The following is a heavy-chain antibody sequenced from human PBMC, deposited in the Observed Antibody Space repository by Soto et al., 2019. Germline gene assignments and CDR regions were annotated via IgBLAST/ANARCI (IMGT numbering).Heavy chain of an antibody. V-gene: IGHV1-69*02. CDR3: ARGGPEPCISTVTTCAFDI. D-gene: IGHD4-17*01. CDR2: IIPILGIA. CDR1: GGTFSSYT. Sequence: SVKVSCKASGGTFSSYTISWVRQAPGQGLEWMGRIIPILGIANYAQKFQGRVTITADKSTSTAYMELGSLRSEDTAVYYCARGGPEPCISTVTTCAFDIWGQGTMVTVSS. J-gene: IGHJ3*02.